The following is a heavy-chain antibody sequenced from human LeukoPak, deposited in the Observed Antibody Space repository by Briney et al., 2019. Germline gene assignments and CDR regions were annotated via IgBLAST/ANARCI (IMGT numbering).Heavy chain of an antibody. CDR2: INPNSGGT. CDR1: GYTFTGYY. D-gene: IGHD2/OR15-2a*01. V-gene: IGHV1-2*02. J-gene: IGHJ6*03. CDR3: ARGLSLYGPIYYYYMDV. Sequence: ASVKVSCKASGYTFTGYYMHWVRQAPGQGLEWMGWINPNSGGTNYAQKFQGRVTMSRDTSISTAYMELSRLRSDDTAVYYCARGLSLYGPIYYYYMDVWGKGTTVTVSS.